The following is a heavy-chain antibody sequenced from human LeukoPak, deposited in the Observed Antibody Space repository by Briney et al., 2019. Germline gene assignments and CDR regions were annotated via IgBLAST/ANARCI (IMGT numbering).Heavy chain of an antibody. D-gene: IGHD1-7*01. CDR1: GGTFSSYA. J-gene: IGHJ4*02. CDR3: ARLTGTTGGVFDY. V-gene: IGHV1-69*04. Sequence: SVKVSCKASGGTFSSYAISWVRQAPGQGLEWMGRIIPILGIANYAQKFQGRVTITADKSTSTAYMELSSLRSEDTAVYYCARLTGTTGGVFDYRGQGTLVTVSS. CDR2: IIPILGIA.